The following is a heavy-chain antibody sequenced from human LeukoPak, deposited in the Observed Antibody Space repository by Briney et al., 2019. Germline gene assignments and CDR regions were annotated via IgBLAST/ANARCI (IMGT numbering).Heavy chain of an antibody. CDR1: GYTFTGYY. CDR3: ARDHCTNGVRQFKR. J-gene: IGHJ4*02. CDR2: INPNSGGT. D-gene: IGHD2-8*01. V-gene: IGHV1-2*02. Sequence: ASVKVSCKASGYTFTGYYMHWVRQAPGQGLEWMGWINPNSGGTNYAQKFQGRVTMTRDTSISTAYMELSRLRSDDTAVYYCARDHCTNGVRQFKRWGQGTLVTVSS.